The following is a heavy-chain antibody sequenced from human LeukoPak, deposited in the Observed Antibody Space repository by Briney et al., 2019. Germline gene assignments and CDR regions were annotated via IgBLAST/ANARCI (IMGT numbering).Heavy chain of an antibody. J-gene: IGHJ4*02. V-gene: IGHV3-53*01. D-gene: IGHD6-13*01. CDR1: GFTVSSNY. CDR2: IYSGGST. CDR3: ARVESSSWYAFDY. Sequence: GSLRLSCAASGFTVSSNYMSWVRQAPGKGLEWVSVIYSGGSTYYADSVKGRFTISRDNSKNTLYLQMNSLRAEDTAVYYCARVESSSWYAFDYWGQGTLVTVSS.